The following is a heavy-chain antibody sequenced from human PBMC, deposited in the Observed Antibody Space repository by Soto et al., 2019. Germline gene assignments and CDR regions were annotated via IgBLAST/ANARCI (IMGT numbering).Heavy chain of an antibody. CDR2: IYSGGST. CDR1: GFTVSSNY. J-gene: IGHJ4*02. Sequence: PGGSLRLSCAASGFTVSSNYMSWVRQAPGKGLEWVSAIYSGGSTYYADSVKGRFTISRGNSKNTLYLQMNSLRAEDTAVYYCARDLGPITISDWGQGTLVTVSS. D-gene: IGHD3-3*01. V-gene: IGHV3-66*01. CDR3: ARDLGPITISD.